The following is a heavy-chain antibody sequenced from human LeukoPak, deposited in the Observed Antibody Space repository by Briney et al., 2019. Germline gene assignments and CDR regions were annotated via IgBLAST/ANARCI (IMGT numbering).Heavy chain of an antibody. Sequence: GGSLRLSCAASGFTSSIYWMYWVRQAPGKGLVWVSRINSDGSSTSYADSVKGRFTISRDNAKNTLYLQMNSLRAEDTAVYYCARAIAAAGTCGIDYWGQGTLVTVSS. CDR1: GFTSSIYW. D-gene: IGHD6-13*01. CDR2: INSDGSST. J-gene: IGHJ4*02. V-gene: IGHV3-74*01. CDR3: ARAIAAAGTCGIDY.